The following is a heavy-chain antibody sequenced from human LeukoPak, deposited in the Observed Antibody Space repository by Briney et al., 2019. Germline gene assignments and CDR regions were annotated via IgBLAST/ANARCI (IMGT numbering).Heavy chain of an antibody. J-gene: IGHJ4*02. CDR3: ARIKNYYFDY. Sequence: PSETLSLTCTVSGVSISSYYWSWIRQPPGKGLEWIGYISYSGSTNYNPSLKSRVTISVDTSKNQFSLHLSSVTAADTAVYYCARIKNYYFDYWGQGTLVTVSS. CDR1: GVSISSYY. V-gene: IGHV4-59*01. CDR2: ISYSGST.